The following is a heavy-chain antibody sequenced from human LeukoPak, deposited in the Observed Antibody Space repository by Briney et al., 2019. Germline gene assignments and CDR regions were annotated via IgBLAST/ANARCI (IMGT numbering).Heavy chain of an antibody. CDR1: GFTFSSYA. D-gene: IGHD6-13*01. Sequence: GGSLRLSCAASGFTFSSYAMHWVRQAPGKGLEWVAVISYDGSNKYYADSAKGRFTISRDNSKNTLYLQMNSLRAEDTAVYYCVRWQQSYYFDYWGQGTLVTVSS. CDR3: VRWQQSYYFDY. V-gene: IGHV3-30-3*01. J-gene: IGHJ4*02. CDR2: ISYDGSNK.